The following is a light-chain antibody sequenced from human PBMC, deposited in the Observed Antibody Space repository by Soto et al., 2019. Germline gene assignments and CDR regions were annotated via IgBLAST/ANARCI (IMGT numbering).Light chain of an antibody. CDR2: GAS. CDR3: QQYGSSPGT. V-gene: IGKV3-20*01. Sequence: IVLTQSPGTLSLSPEERATLSCRASQSVSSSYLAWYQQKPGQAPRLLIYGASSRATGIPDRFSGSGSGTDFTLTISRLEPEDFAVYYCQQYGSSPGTFGQGTKVDIK. CDR1: QSVSSSY. J-gene: IGKJ1*01.